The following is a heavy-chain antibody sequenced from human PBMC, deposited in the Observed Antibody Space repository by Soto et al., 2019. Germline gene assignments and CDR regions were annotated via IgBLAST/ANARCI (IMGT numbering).Heavy chain of an antibody. Sequence: QVQLVQSGADVKKPGTSMKVSCKASGYSFTRYDINWVRQVPGQRLEWMGWMNPNSGNTGYAQKFQGRVTMTRNTSIATAYMELSNLRPDDTAVYYCARVEGFFPAFDYWGQGNLVTVSS. CDR2: MNPNSGNT. CDR1: GYSFTRYD. J-gene: IGHJ4*02. V-gene: IGHV1-8*01. CDR3: ARVEGFFPAFDY.